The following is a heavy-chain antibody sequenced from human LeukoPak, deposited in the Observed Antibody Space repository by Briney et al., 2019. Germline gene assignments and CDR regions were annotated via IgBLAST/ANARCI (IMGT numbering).Heavy chain of an antibody. Sequence: GESLKISCKGSGYTFTSHWIGWVRQMPGEGLEWMGIVNPDDSDTIYSPSFQGQVTISADKSITTAYLQWSTLKASDTAMYYCARLRWPRGGRSSFDYWGQGALVTVSS. CDR1: GYTFTSHW. CDR2: VNPDDSDT. J-gene: IGHJ4*02. CDR3: ARLRWPRGGRSSFDY. V-gene: IGHV5-51*01. D-gene: IGHD3-10*01.